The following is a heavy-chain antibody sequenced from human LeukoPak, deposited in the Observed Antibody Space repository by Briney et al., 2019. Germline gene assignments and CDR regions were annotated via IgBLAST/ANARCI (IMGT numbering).Heavy chain of an antibody. CDR3: ARGRPSHYYGSGSYGDY. Sequence: ASVKVSCKASGYTFTGYYMHWVRQAPGQGLELMGWINPNSGGTNYAQKFQGRVTMTRDTSASTVYMELSSLRSEDTAVYYCARGRPSHYYGSGSYGDYWGQGTLVTVSS. CDR1: GYTFTGYY. J-gene: IGHJ4*02. D-gene: IGHD3-10*01. V-gene: IGHV1-2*02. CDR2: INPNSGGT.